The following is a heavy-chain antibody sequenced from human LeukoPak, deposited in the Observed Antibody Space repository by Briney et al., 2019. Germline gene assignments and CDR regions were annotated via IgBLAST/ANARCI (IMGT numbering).Heavy chain of an antibody. J-gene: IGHJ4*02. CDR2: IYPGDSDT. Sequence: GESLKISCKGSGYSFTSYWIGWVRPMPGKGLEWMGIIYPGDSDTRYSPSFQGQVTISADKSISTAYLQWSSLKASGTVMYYCARLEGYNPNGFDYWGQGTLVTVSS. CDR3: ARLEGYNPNGFDY. CDR1: GYSFTSYW. V-gene: IGHV5-51*01. D-gene: IGHD5-12*01.